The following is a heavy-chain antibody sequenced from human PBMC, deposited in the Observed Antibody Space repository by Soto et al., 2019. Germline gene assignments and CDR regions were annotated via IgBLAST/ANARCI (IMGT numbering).Heavy chain of an antibody. D-gene: IGHD3-22*01. CDR1: GDSISSYY. CDR2: VSFSGST. J-gene: IGHJ4*02. Sequence: PSETLSLTCTVSGDSISSYYWNWIRQSPGKELEWIGYVSFSGSTSYNPSLKSRVTISVDTSKNQLSLKLSSVTAADTAVYYCARSREMYYYDSSGYYAHWGQGTLVTVSS. V-gene: IGHV4-59*01. CDR3: ARSREMYYYDSSGYYAH.